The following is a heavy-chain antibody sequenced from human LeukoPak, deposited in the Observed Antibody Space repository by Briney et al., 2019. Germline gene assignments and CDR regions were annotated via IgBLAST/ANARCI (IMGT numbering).Heavy chain of an antibody. Sequence: PSETLSLTCTVSGGSISSGSYYWSWIRQPAGKGLEWIGRIYTSGSTNYNPSLKSRVTISVDTSKNQFSLKLSSVTAADTAVYYCAREAVGGSGSYSVDPWGQGTLVTVSS. CDR2: IYTSGST. D-gene: IGHD3-10*01. CDR1: GGSISSGSYY. J-gene: IGHJ5*02. V-gene: IGHV4-61*02. CDR3: AREAVGGSGSYSVDP.